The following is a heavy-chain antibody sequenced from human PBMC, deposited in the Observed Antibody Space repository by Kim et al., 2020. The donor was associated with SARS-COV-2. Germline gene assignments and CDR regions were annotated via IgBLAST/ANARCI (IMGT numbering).Heavy chain of an antibody. Sequence: SETLSLTCTVSGGSISSYYWSWIRQPPGKGLEWIGYIYYSGSTNYNPSLKSRVTISVDTSKNQFSLKLSSVTAADTAVYYCARDGAYYYDSSGYYYVLDAFDIWGQGTMVTVSS. V-gene: IGHV4-59*01. CDR1: GGSISSYY. J-gene: IGHJ3*02. CDR2: IYYSGST. D-gene: IGHD3-22*01. CDR3: ARDGAYYYDSSGYYYVLDAFDI.